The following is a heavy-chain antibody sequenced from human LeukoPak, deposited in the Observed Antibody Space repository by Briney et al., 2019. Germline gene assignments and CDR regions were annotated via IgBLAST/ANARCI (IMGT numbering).Heavy chain of an antibody. D-gene: IGHD3-3*01. CDR2: INGDGSTT. J-gene: IGHJ3*01. CDR1: GLSFRSCW. CDR3: ASLVGGYYPPVEAFDV. V-gene: IGHV3-74*01. Sequence: PGGSLRISCTASGLSFRSCWMHWGCQAPGKELLWVSRINGDGSTTNYADSVRGRFTISRDNAKNTLYLQMNSLRADDSAVYFCASLVGGYYPPVEAFDVWGQGTMVTVSS.